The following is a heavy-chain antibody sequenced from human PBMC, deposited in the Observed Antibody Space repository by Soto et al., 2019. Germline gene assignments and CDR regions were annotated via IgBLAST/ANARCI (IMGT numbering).Heavy chain of an antibody. CDR3: ARDESVGAVARRGDY. Sequence: QVQLVQSGAEVKRPGAPVKVTCKASGYTFTSFGITWVRQAPRQGLEWMGWNSANNGHTASAQKFQGRLTMTTDTSTSTAHMELRSLRSDDTAVYYCARDESVGAVARRGDYWGQGTLVTVSS. J-gene: IGHJ4*02. D-gene: IGHD6-19*01. CDR1: GYTFTSFG. V-gene: IGHV1-18*01. CDR2: NSANNGHT.